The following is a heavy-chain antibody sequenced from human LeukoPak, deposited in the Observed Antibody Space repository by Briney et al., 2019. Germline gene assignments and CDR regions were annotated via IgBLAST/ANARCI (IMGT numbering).Heavy chain of an antibody. CDR3: ALLDYYYGMDV. CDR2: IYHSGEI. J-gene: IGHJ6*02. D-gene: IGHD2-15*01. Sequence: SETLSLTCTVSGASINSNFWSWLRQSPGKGLEWIAYIYHSGEINYNPSLGSRVTISLDTSKNQVSLKMTSVTAADTAVYYCALLDYYYGMDVWGQGTTVTVSS. V-gene: IGHV4-59*01. CDR1: GASINSNF.